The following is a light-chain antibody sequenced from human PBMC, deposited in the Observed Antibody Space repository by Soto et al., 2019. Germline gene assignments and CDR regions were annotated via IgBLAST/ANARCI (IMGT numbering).Light chain of an antibody. V-gene: IGKV1-5*01. CDR3: QKHDGVPQ. CDR1: QSISGW. J-gene: IGKJ3*01. Sequence: DIQMTQSPSTLSASVGDGVSITCRASQSISGWLAWYQQKPGKAPKLLIYDASSLQSGVPSRISGSGSGTYFTLTISNLQPEDIATYYCQKHDGVPQFGPGTKVDF. CDR2: DAS.